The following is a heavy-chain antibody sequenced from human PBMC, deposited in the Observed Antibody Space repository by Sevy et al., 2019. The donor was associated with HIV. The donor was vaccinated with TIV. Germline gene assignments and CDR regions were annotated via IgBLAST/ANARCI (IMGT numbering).Heavy chain of an antibody. V-gene: IGHV3-30*03. CDR3: AIDAFDI. Sequence: GGSLRLSCAASGFTFSSYGMHWVRQAPGKGLEWVAVISYGGSNKYYADSVKGRFTISRDNSKNTLYLQMNSLRAEDTAVYYCAIDAFDIWGQGTMVTVSS. CDR2: ISYGGSNK. CDR1: GFTFSSYG. J-gene: IGHJ3*02.